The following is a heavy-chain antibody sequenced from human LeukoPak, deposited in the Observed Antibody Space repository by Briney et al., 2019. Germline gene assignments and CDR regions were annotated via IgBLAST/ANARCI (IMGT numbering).Heavy chain of an antibody. V-gene: IGHV1-69*04. CDR3: AREVVTTNRNWFDP. Sequence: GSSVKVSRKASGGTFSSYAISWVRQAPGQGLEWMGRIIPIFGIANYAQKFQGRVTITADKSTSTAYMELSSLRSEDTAVYYCAREVVTTNRNWFDPWGQGTLVTVSS. CDR1: GGTFSSYA. CDR2: IIPIFGIA. J-gene: IGHJ5*02. D-gene: IGHD4-11*01.